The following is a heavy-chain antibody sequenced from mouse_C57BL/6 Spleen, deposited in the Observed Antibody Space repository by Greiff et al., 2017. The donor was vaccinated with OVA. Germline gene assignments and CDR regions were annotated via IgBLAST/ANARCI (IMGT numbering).Heavy chain of an antibody. CDR1: GYTFTSYW. CDR2: IDPSDSYT. D-gene: IGHD1-1*01. J-gene: IGHJ3*01. V-gene: IGHV1-50*01. CDR3: ARGYYGSRGFAY. Sequence: QVQLQQPGAELVKPGASVKLSCQASGYTFTSYWMQWVKQRPGQGLEWIGEIDPSDSYTNYNQKFKGKATLTVDTSSSTAYMQLSSLTSEDSAVYYCARGYYGSRGFAYWGQGTLVTVSA.